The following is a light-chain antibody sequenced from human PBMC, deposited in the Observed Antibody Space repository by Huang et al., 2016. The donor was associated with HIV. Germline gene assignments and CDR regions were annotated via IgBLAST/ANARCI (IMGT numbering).Light chain of an antibody. CDR1: QTIITY. CDR2: GAS. Sequence: DIQMTQSPSSLSASVGDRVTITCRASQTIITYLNWYQQKTGKAPKLLIYGASSLHSGVPSRFSGSGSGKDFTLTISSLQPDDFATYYCQQSFNTPPYTFGQGTKLEIK. CDR3: QQSFNTPPYT. V-gene: IGKV1-39*01. J-gene: IGKJ2*01.